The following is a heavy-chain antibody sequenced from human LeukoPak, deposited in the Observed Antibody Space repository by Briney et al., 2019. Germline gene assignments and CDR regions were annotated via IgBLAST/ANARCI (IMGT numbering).Heavy chain of an antibody. J-gene: IGHJ3*02. Sequence: SLRLSCAASGSTFDDYAMHWVRQDPGKGLEWVSGISWNSGSIGYADSVKGRFTISRDNSKNTLYLQMNSLRAEDTAVYYCATASRLSYDTFDIWGQGTVVTVSS. CDR3: ATASRLSYDTFDI. CDR1: GSTFDDYA. V-gene: IGHV3-9*01. D-gene: IGHD2/OR15-2a*01. CDR2: ISWNSGSI.